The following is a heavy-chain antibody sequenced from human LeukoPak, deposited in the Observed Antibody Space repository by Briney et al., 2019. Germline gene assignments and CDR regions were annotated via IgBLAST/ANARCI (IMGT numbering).Heavy chain of an antibody. CDR1: GFMFSGYS. CDR2: ISNSSSYI. Sequence: PGGSLRLSCAASGFMFSGYSMNWVRQAPGKGLEWVSSISNSSSYIYYADSVKGRFTISRDKAKDSLYLQMNSLRAEDTAVYYCARDPNYDFWSGYYIAYFDYWGQGTLVTVSS. V-gene: IGHV3-21*01. J-gene: IGHJ4*02. CDR3: ARDPNYDFWSGYYIAYFDY. D-gene: IGHD3-3*01.